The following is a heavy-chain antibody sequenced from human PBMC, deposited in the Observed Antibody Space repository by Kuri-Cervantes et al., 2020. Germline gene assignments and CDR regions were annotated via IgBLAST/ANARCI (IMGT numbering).Heavy chain of an antibody. CDR2: ISGSGGST. Sequence: GESLKISCAASGFTFSSYAMSWVRQAPGKGLEWVSAISGSGGSTYYADSVKGRFTISGDNSKSTLYLQMNSLRAEDTAVYYCAKGGRYPYWGQGTLVTVSS. V-gene: IGHV3-23*01. J-gene: IGHJ4*02. D-gene: IGHD2-15*01. CDR3: AKGGRYPY. CDR1: GFTFSSYA.